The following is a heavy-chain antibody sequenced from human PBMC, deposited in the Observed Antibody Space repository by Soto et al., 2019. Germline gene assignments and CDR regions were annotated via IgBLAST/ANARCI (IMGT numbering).Heavy chain of an antibody. D-gene: IGHD3-10*01. Sequence: QLSESGGGLVQPGGSLRLSCAASGFTFSSYSMNWVRQAPGKGLQWVATVGGGGDNIFYADSVKGRFTISRDDSQNMVFLQMNSLRPEDTAVYFCAKRDSGSGRSPPLINYWGQGTLVTVSS. CDR3: AKRDSGSGRSPPLINY. V-gene: IGHV3-23*01. CDR2: VGGGGDNI. J-gene: IGHJ4*02. CDR1: GFTFSSYS.